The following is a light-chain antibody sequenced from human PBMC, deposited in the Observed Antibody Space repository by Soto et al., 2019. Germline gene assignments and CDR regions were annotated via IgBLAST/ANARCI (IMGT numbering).Light chain of an antibody. CDR2: EGS. J-gene: IGLJ3*02. CDR3: LAYAGKSSWV. Sequence: QSALTQPASVSGSPGQSVTISCTGTTYDVGSYNLVSWYQQHPGKAPKLLIYEGSKRPSGVSNRFSARKYNFAAYLTISGLQVEDEADYYCLAYAGKSSWVFGGGTKLTVL. V-gene: IGLV2-23*01. CDR1: TYDVGSYNL.